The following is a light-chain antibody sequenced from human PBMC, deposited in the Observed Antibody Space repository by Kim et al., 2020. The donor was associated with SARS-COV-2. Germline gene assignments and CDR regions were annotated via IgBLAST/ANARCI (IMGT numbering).Light chain of an antibody. J-gene: IGLJ2*01. V-gene: IGLV1-44*01. Sequence: QPVLTQPPSASGTPGQRVTISCSGSSSNIGSNTVNWYQQLPGTAPKLLIYSNNQRPSGVPDRFSGSKSGTSASLAISGLQSEDEADYYCAAWDDSLNGVVFGGGTQVTVL. CDR3: AAWDDSLNGVV. CDR2: SNN. CDR1: SSNIGSNT.